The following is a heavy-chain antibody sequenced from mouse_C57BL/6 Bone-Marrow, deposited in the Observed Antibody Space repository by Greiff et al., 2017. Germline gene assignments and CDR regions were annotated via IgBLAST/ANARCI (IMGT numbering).Heavy chain of an antibody. CDR3: ASSIYSDMDY. V-gene: IGHV2-6*01. J-gene: IGHJ4*01. CDR1: GFSLTSYG. Sequence: QVQLQQSGPGLVAPSQSLSITCTVSGFSLTSYGVDWVRQSPGKGLEWLGVIWGVGSTNYNSALKSRLSISKDNSKSQVFLKMNSLQTDDTAMYYCASSIYSDMDYWGQGTSVTVSS. D-gene: IGHD2-3*01. CDR2: IWGVGST.